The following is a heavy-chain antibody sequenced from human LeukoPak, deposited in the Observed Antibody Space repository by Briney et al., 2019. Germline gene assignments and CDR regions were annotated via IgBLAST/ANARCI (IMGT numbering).Heavy chain of an antibody. V-gene: IGHV4-34*01. Sequence: SETLSLTCAVYGVSFSGYYWSWIRQSPGKGLEWIGEVNHSGSTNYNPSLKSRVTISVDTSKNQFSLKLSSVTAADTAVYYCASTLITGTTYPNNWFDPWGQGTLVTVSS. J-gene: IGHJ5*02. CDR1: GVSFSGYY. CDR3: ASTLITGTTYPNNWFDP. CDR2: VNHSGST. D-gene: IGHD1-7*01.